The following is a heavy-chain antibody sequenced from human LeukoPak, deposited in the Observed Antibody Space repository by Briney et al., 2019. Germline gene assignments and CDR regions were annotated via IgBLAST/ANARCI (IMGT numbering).Heavy chain of an antibody. J-gene: IGHJ4*02. D-gene: IGHD3-22*01. V-gene: IGHV3-64D*06. CDR3: VKRDAYDSSGYYGN. CDR1: GFMFSSYA. CDR2: INSGGGNT. Sequence: GGSLRLSCSASGFMFSSYAMHWVRQAPGKGLEPVSAINSGGGNTYYADSVKGRFTISRDNSKNTLYLQMSSLRAEDTAVYYCVKRDAYDSSGYYGNWGQGTLVTVSS.